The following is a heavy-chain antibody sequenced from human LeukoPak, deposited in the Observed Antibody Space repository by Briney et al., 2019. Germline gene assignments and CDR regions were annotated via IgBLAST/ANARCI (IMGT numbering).Heavy chain of an antibody. D-gene: IGHD4-17*01. CDR1: GGTFSSYA. Sequence: SVKVSCKASGGTFSSYAISWVRQAPGQGLEWMGRIIPILGIANYAQKFQGRVTITADKSTSTAYMELSSLRSEDTAVYYCARGRCQHDYGCPSGMDVWGQGTTVTVSS. V-gene: IGHV1-69*04. CDR3: ARGRCQHDYGCPSGMDV. CDR2: IIPILGIA. J-gene: IGHJ6*02.